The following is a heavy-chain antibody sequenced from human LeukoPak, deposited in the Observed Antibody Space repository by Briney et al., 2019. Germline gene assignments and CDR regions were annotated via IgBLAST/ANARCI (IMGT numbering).Heavy chain of an antibody. Sequence: SETLSLTCTVSGDSISGFYWSWIRQPAGKGLQWIGRISTSGSTNYNPSLKSRVTISVGTSKNQFSLRLSSVTAADTAVYFCARDGLATYYYYYYMDVWGKGTTVTVSS. CDR3: ARDGLATYYYYYYMDV. V-gene: IGHV4-4*07. CDR2: ISTSGST. J-gene: IGHJ6*03. CDR1: GDSISGFY. D-gene: IGHD6-6*01.